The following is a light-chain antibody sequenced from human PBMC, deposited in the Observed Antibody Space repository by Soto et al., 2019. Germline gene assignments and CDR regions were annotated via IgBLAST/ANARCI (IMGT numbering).Light chain of an antibody. J-gene: IGKJ4*01. CDR2: GAS. V-gene: IGKV3-15*01. CDR3: QQYNNWPPLT. Sequence: EIVMTQSPATLSVSPGERATLSCRASQSVSRNLAWYQQKPGQATRLLIYGASTRATGIPARFSGSGSGTEFTLTISSLQSEDFAVYYCQQYNNWPPLTFGGGTKVEIK. CDR1: QSVSRN.